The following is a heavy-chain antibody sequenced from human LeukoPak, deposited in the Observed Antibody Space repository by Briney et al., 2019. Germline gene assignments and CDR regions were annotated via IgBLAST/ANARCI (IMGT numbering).Heavy chain of an antibody. CDR1: GFTFSSYG. CDR3: ARGFPPTTYYSGSGSSDF. Sequence: GGSLRLSCAASGFTFSSYGMHWVRQAPGKGLEWVAVISYDGSNKYYADSVKGRFTISRDNSKNTLYLQMNSLRAEDTAVYYCARGFPPTTYYSGSGSSDFWGQGTLVTVSS. D-gene: IGHD3-10*01. V-gene: IGHV3-30*03. J-gene: IGHJ4*02. CDR2: ISYDGSNK.